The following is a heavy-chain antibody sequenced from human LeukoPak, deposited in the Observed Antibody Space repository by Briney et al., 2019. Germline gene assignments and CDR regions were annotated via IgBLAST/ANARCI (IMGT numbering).Heavy chain of an antibody. Sequence: GRSLRLSCAASGFTFSSYGMHWVRQAPGKGLEWVAVISYDGSNKYYADSVKGRFTISRDNSKNTLYLQMNSLRAEDTAVYYCAKDTNSSGCYPSFGGQGTLVTVSS. CDR2: ISYDGSNK. CDR3: AKDTNSSGCYPSF. D-gene: IGHD6-19*01. CDR1: GFTFSSYG. V-gene: IGHV3-30*18. J-gene: IGHJ4*02.